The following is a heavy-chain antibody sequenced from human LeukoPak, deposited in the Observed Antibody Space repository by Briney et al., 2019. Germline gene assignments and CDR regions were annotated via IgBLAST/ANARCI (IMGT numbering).Heavy chain of an antibody. D-gene: IGHD3-10*02. CDR1: GYTFTGYY. CDR3: ARVFAVLGYYYYGMDV. Sequence: ASVTVSCKASGYTFTGYYMHWVRQAPGQGLEWMGWINPNSGGTNYAQKFQGRVTMTRDTSISTAYMELSRLRSDDTAVYYCARVFAVLGYYYYGMDVWGQGTTVTVSS. J-gene: IGHJ6*02. CDR2: INPNSGGT. V-gene: IGHV1-2*02.